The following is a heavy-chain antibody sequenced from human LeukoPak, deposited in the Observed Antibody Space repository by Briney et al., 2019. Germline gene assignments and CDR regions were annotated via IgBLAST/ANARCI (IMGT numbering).Heavy chain of an antibody. J-gene: IGHJ4*02. CDR3: AKSRTRSSWVDY. V-gene: IGHV3-23*01. CDR1: GCTFSSYA. Sequence: GASLRLSCAASGCTFSSYAMSWVRQAPGKGLEWVSAISGSGGSTYYADSVKGRFTISRDNSKNTLYLQMNSLRAEDTAVYYCAKSRTRSSWVDYWGQGTLVTVSS. CDR2: ISGSGGST. D-gene: IGHD6-13*01.